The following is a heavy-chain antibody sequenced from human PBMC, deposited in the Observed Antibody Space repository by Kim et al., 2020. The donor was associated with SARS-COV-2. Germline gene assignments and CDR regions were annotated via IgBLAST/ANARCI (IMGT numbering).Heavy chain of an antibody. J-gene: IGHJ6*02. CDR2: GNHNGTI. CDR3: SRARAGVVPAPVLGSGPHYEYLIMDV. CDR1: GGSFSGCH. Sequence: SETLSLTCAVYGGSFSGCHWSWGRQPPGKGLEWMWKGNHNGTINHNPSLKIRSTISIDTSKHQFSLKLTSVTATDAGFYYCSRARAGVVPAPVLGSGPHYEYLIMDVWSHGTTVTVSS. V-gene: IGHV4-34*01. D-gene: IGHD2-2*02.